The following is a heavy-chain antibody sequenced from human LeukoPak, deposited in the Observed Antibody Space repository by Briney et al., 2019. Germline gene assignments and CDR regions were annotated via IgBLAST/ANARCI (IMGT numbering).Heavy chain of an antibody. CDR2: ISSSSSYI. D-gene: IGHD2-2*01. V-gene: IGHV3-21*01. CDR3: ARDVGSSCSDY. J-gene: IGHJ4*02. Sequence: TGGSLRFSCAASGFTFSSYAMSWVRQAPGKGLEWVSSISSSSSYIYYADSVKGRFTISRVNAKNSLYLQMNSLRAEDTAVYYCARDVGSSCSDYWGQGTLVTVSS. CDR1: GFTFSSYA.